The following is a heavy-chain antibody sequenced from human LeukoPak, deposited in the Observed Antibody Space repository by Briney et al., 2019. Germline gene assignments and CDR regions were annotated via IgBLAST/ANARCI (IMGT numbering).Heavy chain of an antibody. J-gene: IGHJ4*02. CDR3: ARALYDSSGYYFDY. CDR1: GFTFSAYS. Sequence: GGSLRLSCATSGFTFSAYSMNWVRQAPGKGLEGFSSISGSSIYINYADSVKGRFTISSDNAKNSLYLQMNSLRAEDTAVYYCARALYDSSGYYFDYWGQGTLVTVSS. V-gene: IGHV3-21*01. D-gene: IGHD3-22*01. CDR2: ISGSSIYI.